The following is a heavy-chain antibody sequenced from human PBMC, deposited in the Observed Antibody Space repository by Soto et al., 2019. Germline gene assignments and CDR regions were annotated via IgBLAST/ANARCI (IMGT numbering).Heavy chain of an antibody. Sequence: VKVSCKASGFTFNSYGISSARQATGQGLEWMGWISAYTGNTNYAQKFQGRVSMTTDTSTNTAYMELRSLRSDDTAVYYCASSGIEMGSTGRFHYWGQGTVVTVSS. J-gene: IGHJ1*01. CDR3: ASSGIEMGSTGRFHY. CDR2: ISAYTGNT. V-gene: IGHV1-18*04. CDR1: GFTFNSYG. D-gene: IGHD2-2*01.